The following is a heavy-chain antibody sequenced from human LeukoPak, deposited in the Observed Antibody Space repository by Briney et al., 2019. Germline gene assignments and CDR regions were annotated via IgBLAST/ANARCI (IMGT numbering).Heavy chain of an antibody. J-gene: IGHJ4*02. CDR3: AKSLDYGGRFDY. V-gene: IGHV3-15*01. D-gene: IGHD4-23*01. CDR1: GFIFSSAW. Sequence: GRSLRLSCAASGFIFSSAWMTLVRQAPGKGLEWVGHIKNKTNGGTTEYAAPVKGRFIISRDDSKNTLYLQMNSLRTEDTAVYYCAKSLDYGGRFDYWGQGTLVTVSS. CDR2: IKNKTNGGTT.